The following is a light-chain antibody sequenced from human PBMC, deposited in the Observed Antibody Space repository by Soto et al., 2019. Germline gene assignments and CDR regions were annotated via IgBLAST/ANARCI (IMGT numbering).Light chain of an antibody. CDR1: QSVSSN. CDR3: QQYNNWPLT. V-gene: IGKV3-15*01. J-gene: IGKJ5*01. CDR2: GAS. Sequence: EIVMTQSPATLSVSPGERATLSCRASQSVSSNLAWYQQKPGQAPRLLIYGASTRATGIPARFSGSGSGTACTLTISSLQSEDFAVYYCQQYNNWPLTFGQGTRLEIK.